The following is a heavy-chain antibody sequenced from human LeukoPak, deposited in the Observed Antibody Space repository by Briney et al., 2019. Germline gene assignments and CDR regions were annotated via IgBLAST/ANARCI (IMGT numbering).Heavy chain of an antibody. CDR1: GGSFSSYY. CDR2: ISYSGST. J-gene: IGHJ4*02. D-gene: IGHD6-19*01. CDR3: ARVSSGSTADFDY. V-gene: IGHV4-59*01. Sequence: PSETLSLTCTVSGGSFSSYYWSWIRQSPGKGLEWIGYISYSGSTNYNPSLKSRATISVDTYKNQFSLKLSSVTAADRAVYYCARVSSGSTADFDYWGQGTLVTVSS.